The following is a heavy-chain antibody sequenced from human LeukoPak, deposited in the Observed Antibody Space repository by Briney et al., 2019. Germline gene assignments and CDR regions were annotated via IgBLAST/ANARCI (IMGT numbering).Heavy chain of an antibody. J-gene: IGHJ4*02. CDR3: ASGSIFDS. V-gene: IGHV3-53*01. Sequence: GGSLRLSCATSGFTFSDYTMNWVRQAPGKGLEWVSVIHSGGSTYYADSVKGRFSISRDNSKNTLFLQMNSLRAEDTAVYYCASGSIFDSWGQGTLVTVSS. D-gene: IGHD3-10*01. CDR2: IHSGGST. CDR1: GFTFSDYT.